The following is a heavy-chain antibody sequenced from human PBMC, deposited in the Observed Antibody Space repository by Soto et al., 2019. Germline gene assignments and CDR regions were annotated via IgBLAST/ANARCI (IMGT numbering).Heavy chain of an antibody. V-gene: IGHV1-46*01. Sequence: ASVKISCQASGYTFTSYYMHWVRQAPGKGLEWMGIINPSGGSTSYAQKFQGRVTMTSDTSTSTVYMELSSLSSEDTAVYYCARDIVGDSYGHFDYWGQGTTVTVSS. CDR2: INPSGGST. CDR3: ARDIVGDSYGHFDY. J-gene: IGHJ4*02. CDR1: GYTFTSYY. D-gene: IGHD5-18*01.